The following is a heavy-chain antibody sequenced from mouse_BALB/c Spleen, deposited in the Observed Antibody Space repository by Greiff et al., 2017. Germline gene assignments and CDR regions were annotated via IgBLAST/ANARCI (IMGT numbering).Heavy chain of an antibody. J-gene: IGHJ2*01. Sequence: VKLQESGPGLVAPSQSLSITCTVSGFSLTGYGVNWVRQPPGKGLEWLGLIWGDGSTDYNPALKSRLSIIENNSKSQVILKMNSLQTDDTDRYYSARDRGSSDVGYLEYWGQGTALTVSS. CDR3: ARDRGSSDVGYLEY. D-gene: IGHD1-1*01. V-gene: IGHV2-6-7*01. CDR1: GFSLTGYG. CDR2: IWGDGST.